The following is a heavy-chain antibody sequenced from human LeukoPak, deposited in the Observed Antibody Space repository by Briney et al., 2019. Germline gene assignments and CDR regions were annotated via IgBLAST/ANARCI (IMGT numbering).Heavy chain of an antibody. D-gene: IGHD1-26*01. CDR3: ARHQDVGAIACDY. J-gene: IGHJ4*02. CDR2: IYYSGSA. Sequence: PSETLSLTCTVSGGSISSYYWSWIRQPPGKGLEWIGYIYYSGSATYNPSLKSRVTLSVDTSKKQLSLKLSSVTAADTAVYYCARHQDVGAIACDYWGQGTLVTSPQ. V-gene: IGHV4-59*08. CDR1: GGSISSYY.